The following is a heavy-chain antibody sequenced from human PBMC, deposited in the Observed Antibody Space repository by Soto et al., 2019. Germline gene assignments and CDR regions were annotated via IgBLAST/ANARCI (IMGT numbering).Heavy chain of an antibody. D-gene: IGHD6-13*01. CDR3: AKPPIAANYYYGMDV. CDR2: ISGSGGST. CDR1: GFTFSSYA. J-gene: IGHJ6*02. Sequence: GGSLRLSCAASGFTFSSYAMSWVRQAPGKGLEWVSAISGSGGSTYYADSVKGRFTISRDNPKNTLYLQMNSLRAEDTAVYYCAKPPIAANYYYGMDVWGQGTTVTVSS. V-gene: IGHV3-23*01.